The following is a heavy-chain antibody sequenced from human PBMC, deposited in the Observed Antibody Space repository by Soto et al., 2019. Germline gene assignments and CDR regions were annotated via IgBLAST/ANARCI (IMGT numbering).Heavy chain of an antibody. CDR1: GYSISSGYY. CDR2: IYHSGST. D-gene: IGHD2-15*01. Sequence: PSETLSLTCAVSGYSISSGYYWGWIRQPPGKGLEWIGSIYHSGSTYYNPSLKSRVTISVDTSKNQFSLKLSSVTAADKAVYYCARVGDIGYCSGGSCLTDAFDIWGQGTMVT. J-gene: IGHJ3*02. V-gene: IGHV4-38-2*01. CDR3: ARVGDIGYCSGGSCLTDAFDI.